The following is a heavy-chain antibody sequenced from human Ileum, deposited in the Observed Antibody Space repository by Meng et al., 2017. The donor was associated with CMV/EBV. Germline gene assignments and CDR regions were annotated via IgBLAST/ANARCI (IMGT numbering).Heavy chain of an antibody. CDR3: AKPVKGGHCTGTNCFLLSMDV. J-gene: IGHJ6*02. CDR1: GFTSDTYV. CDR2: ISGSGRNT. D-gene: IGHD2-8*02. Sequence: SLKISCAASGFTSDTYVMNWVRQAPGKGPEWVSSISGSGRNTYYAHAVKGRFTISRDNSKNMFYLQMNSMRGEDTAVYYCAKPVKGGHCTGTNCFLLSMDVWGQETTVTVSS. V-gene: IGHV3-23*01.